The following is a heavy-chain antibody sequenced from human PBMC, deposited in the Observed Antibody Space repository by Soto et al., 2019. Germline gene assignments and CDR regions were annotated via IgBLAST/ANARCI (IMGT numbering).Heavy chain of an antibody. V-gene: IGHV1-69*01. CDR2: IIPLLGIT. CDR1: RGTFSGYA. J-gene: IGHJ1*01. D-gene: IGHD1-20*01. CDR3: ARDPRSITGTTSSEDFQH. Sequence: QAQLMQSGAEVKKPGSSVKVSCKASRGTFSGYAINWVRQAPGQGLEWMGGIIPLLGITDYGQKFQGRITIAADESTGTAHMDLRGLRSEDTAVYYCARDPRSITGTTSSEDFQHWGQGTLVSVSS.